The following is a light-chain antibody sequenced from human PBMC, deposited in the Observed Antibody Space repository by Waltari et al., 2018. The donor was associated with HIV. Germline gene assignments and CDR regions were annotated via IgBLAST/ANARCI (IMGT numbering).Light chain of an antibody. CDR3: QVWDTSGDQYVV. V-gene: IGLV3-21*04. Sequence: SYVVTQPASVSVAPGRTARISCGGDNIESKSVHWYQQKPGQAPGMVIYYDSDRPSGIPERFSGSNSENIPTLTIRKVEAGDEADYYCQVWDTSGDQYVVFGGGTKLAVL. CDR1: NIESKS. J-gene: IGLJ2*01. CDR2: YDS.